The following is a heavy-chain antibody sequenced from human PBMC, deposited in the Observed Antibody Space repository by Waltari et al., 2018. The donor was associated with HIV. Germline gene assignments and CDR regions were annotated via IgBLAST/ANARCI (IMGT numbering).Heavy chain of an antibody. J-gene: IGHJ4*02. CDR1: GGSLSSGGSC. CDR2: IYYSGST. Sequence: QVHLQESGPGLVKPSQTLSLTCTVSGGSLSSGGSCWSWIRQHPGKGLEWIGYIYYSGSTYYNPTLKSRVTISVDTSKNQFSLKLSSVTAADTAVYYCARGSRGSGSYYWGQGTLVTVSS. V-gene: IGHV4-31*03. CDR3: ARGSRGSGSYY. D-gene: IGHD3-10*01.